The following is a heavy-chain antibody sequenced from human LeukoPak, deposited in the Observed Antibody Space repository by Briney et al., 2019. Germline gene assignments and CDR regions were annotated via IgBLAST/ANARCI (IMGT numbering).Heavy chain of an antibody. J-gene: IGHJ4*02. CDR3: ARGQWEVRGVIITHFDY. D-gene: IGHD3-10*01. CDR1: GGSFSGYY. CDR2: SKHSGGS. Sequence: SGTLSLTCAVYGGSFSGYYWSWVRQPPGKGLEWIGESKHSGGSNYNPSLKGRVTISVDTSKNQFSLKLTSVTAADTAVYYCARGQWEVRGVIITHFDYWGQGSLVTVSS. V-gene: IGHV4-34*01.